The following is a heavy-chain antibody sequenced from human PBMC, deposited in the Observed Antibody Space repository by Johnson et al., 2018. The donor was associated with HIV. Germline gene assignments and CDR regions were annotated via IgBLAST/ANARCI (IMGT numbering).Heavy chain of an antibody. V-gene: IGHV3-11*04. D-gene: IGHD3-22*01. J-gene: IGHJ3*02. Sequence: QVQLVESGGGLVKPGGSLRLSCAASGFTCSDYYMSWIRQAPGKGLEWVSYISRSGSTIPYADSVKGRFTISWDNAKNSLYQQMNSLRAEDTAVYYCARDYSYFYDSSGPPPGFDIWGQGTMVTVSS. CDR1: GFTCSDYY. CDR2: ISRSGSTI. CDR3: ARDYSYFYDSSGPPPGFDI.